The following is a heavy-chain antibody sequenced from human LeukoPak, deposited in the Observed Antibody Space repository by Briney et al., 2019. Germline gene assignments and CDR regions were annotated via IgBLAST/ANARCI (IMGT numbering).Heavy chain of an antibody. CDR2: IYYSGST. D-gene: IGHD2-2*01. CDR1: GGSISSGGYY. J-gene: IGHJ4*02. CDR3: ARSYCSSTSCYHQEDY. V-gene: IGHV4-31*03. Sequence: SETLSLTCTVSGGSISSGGYYWSWIRQHPGMGLEWIGYIYYSGSTYYNPSLKSRVTISVDTSKNQFSLKLSSVTAADTAVYYCARSYCSSTSCYHQEDYWGQGTLVTVSS.